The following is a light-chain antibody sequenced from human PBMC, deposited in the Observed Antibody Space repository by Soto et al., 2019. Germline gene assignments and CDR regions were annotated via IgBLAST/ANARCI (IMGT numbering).Light chain of an antibody. J-gene: IGLJ3*02. CDR2: EVS. CDR1: SCDVGSYNY. V-gene: IGLV2-14*01. CDR3: SAYTSGSTLLV. Sequence: QSALTQPASVSGSPGQSITISCTGTSCDVGSYNYVSWYQQHPGEAPKLMIYEVSNRPSGVSNRFSGSKSGNTASLTISGLQAEDEGDYYCSAYTSGSTLLVFGGGTKLTVL.